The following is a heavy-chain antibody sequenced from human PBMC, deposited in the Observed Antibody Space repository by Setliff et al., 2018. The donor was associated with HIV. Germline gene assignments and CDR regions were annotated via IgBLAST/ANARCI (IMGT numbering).Heavy chain of an antibody. CDR3: ARDRMPMDV. CDR1: DDSISSNY. V-gene: IGHV4-4*07. J-gene: IGHJ6*04. D-gene: IGHD2-2*01. CDR2: IYTGGRT. Sequence: PSETLSLTCTVSDDSISSNYWSWIRQSAGKGLECVGRIYTGGRTNYNPSLKGRVTVSVDTSKNQFSLNLSSVTAADTAVYYCARDRMPMDVWGKGTTVTVSS.